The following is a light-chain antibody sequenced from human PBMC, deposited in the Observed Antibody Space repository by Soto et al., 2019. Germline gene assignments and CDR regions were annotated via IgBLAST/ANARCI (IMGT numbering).Light chain of an antibody. CDR1: SSDVGRYNL. V-gene: IGLV2-23*01. Sequence: QSVLTQPASVSGSPGQSITISCTGTSSDVGRYNLVSWYQPHPGKAPKLMIYEGSKRPSGVSNRFSGSKSGNTASLTISGLQAEDEADYYCCSYAGSSTVGFGGGTKRTVL. CDR3: CSYAGSSTVG. J-gene: IGLJ2*01. CDR2: EGS.